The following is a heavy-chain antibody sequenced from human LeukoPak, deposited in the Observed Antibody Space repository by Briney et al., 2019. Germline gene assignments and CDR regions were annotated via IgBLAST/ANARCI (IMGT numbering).Heavy chain of an antibody. CDR1: GVSISSGGYS. CDR2: IYHSGST. J-gene: IGHJ6*02. V-gene: IGHV4-30-2*01. Sequence: SQTLSLTCAVSGVSISSGGYSWSWLRQPPGKGLEWIAYIYHSGSTYYNPSLKSRVTISVDRSKHQFSLKLSSVTAADTAVYYCARINDYHYYGMDVWGQGTTVTVSS. CDR3: ARINDYHYYGMDV.